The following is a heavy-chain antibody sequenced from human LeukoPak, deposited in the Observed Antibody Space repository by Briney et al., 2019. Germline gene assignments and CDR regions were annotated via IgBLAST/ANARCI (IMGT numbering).Heavy chain of an antibody. D-gene: IGHD3/OR15-3a*01. V-gene: IGHV3-74*01. CDR1: GFTFSSYW. Sequence: GGSLRLSCAASGFTFSSYWMHWVRQGPGKGLVWVACIKSDGSATYYAESVKGRFTVSSDNAKNTLDLQINSLRAEDTAVYYCAKHGPSGTDYFDYWGQGTLVIVPS. CDR3: AKHGPSGTDYFDY. CDR2: IKSDGSAT. J-gene: IGHJ4*02.